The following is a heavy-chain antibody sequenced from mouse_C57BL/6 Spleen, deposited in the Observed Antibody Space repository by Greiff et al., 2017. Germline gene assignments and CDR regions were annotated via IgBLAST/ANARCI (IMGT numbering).Heavy chain of an antibody. CDR2: IHPNSGST. CDR1: GYTFTSYW. CDR3: ARDNYYGSSSWYFDG. V-gene: IGHV1-64*01. J-gene: IGHJ1*03. Sequence: VQLQQPGAELVKPGASVKLSCKASGYTFTSYWMHWVKQRPGQGLEWIGMIHPNSGSTNYNEKFKSKATLTVDKSSSTAYMQLSSLTSEDSAVYYCARDNYYGSSSWYFDGWGTGTTVTVSS. D-gene: IGHD1-1*01.